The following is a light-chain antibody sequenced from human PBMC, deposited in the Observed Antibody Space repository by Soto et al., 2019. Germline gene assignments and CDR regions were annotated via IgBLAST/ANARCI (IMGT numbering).Light chain of an antibody. V-gene: IGKV3-15*01. CDR3: QQYNNCLIT. Sequence: EIVMTQSPDTLSVSPGARATLSCRASQSVSSNLAWYQQKPGQAPRLLIYGASTRATGIPARFSGSGSETEFTLTISSLQSEDCAVYYFQQYNNCLITCGQGTRLEI. CDR2: GAS. CDR1: QSVSSN. J-gene: IGKJ5*01.